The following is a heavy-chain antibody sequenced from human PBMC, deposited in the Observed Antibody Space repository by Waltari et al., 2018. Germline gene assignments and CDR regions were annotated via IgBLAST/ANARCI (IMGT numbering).Heavy chain of an antibody. Sequence: HVQLQESGPGLVKPSETLPITCTVSGDFPSDDHWTWIRQAPGKGLEWIAYLRTTERTKCTPSLESRVAVSADTSKKQFSLRLTSVTAADTAVYYCARLPTNYYDSLGWGFLDQWGQGILVTVSS. D-gene: IGHD3-22*01. CDR1: GDFPSDDH. J-gene: IGHJ4*02. CDR3: ARLPTNYYDSLGWGFLDQ. V-gene: IGHV4-4*08. CDR2: LRTTERT.